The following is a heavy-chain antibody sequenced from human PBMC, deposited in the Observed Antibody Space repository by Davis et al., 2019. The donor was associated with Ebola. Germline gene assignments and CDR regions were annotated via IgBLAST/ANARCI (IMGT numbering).Heavy chain of an antibody. V-gene: IGHV4-59*02. CDR2: IYYSGTA. J-gene: IGHJ4*02. D-gene: IGHD3-3*01. CDR3: ARGRDIWSVPEY. CDR1: GDSVSGYY. Sequence: MPSETLSLTCTVSGDSVSGYYWTWIRQPPGKGLEWIGYIYYSGTARYNPSLKSRVSLSFDTSDNQFSLRLTSVSAADTAVYYCARGRDIWSVPEYWGQGTLVTVSS.